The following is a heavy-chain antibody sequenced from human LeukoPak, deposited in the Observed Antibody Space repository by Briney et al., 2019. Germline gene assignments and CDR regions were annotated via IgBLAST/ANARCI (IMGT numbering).Heavy chain of an antibody. J-gene: IGHJ4*02. CDR3: AKSDYYDSSGHPSSFEY. CDR1: GFPFSSYA. Sequence: PGGSLRLSCAAAGFPFSSYAMSGVRPAPGKGLEWVSAVGGSGGSTYYADSVKGRFTISRDNSKNTLYLLMNSLRAEDTAVYYCAKSDYYDSSGHPSSFEYWGQGTLVTVSS. CDR2: VGGSGGST. D-gene: IGHD3-22*01. V-gene: IGHV3-23*01.